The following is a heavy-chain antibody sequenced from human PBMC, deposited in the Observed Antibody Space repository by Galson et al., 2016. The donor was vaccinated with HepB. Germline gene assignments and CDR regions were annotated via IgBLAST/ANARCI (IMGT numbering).Heavy chain of an antibody. CDR3: AKRVSSSKYFDY. J-gene: IGHJ4*02. V-gene: IGHV3-23*01. D-gene: IGHD2-2*01. CDR1: GFTFSSHP. CDR2: TGSRGDDT. Sequence: SLRLSCAGSGFTFSSHPMNWVRQAPGKGLEWVSSTGSRGDDTYYADSVKGRFTVSRDNLKNTLYLQMNSLRAGDTAVYYCAKRVSSSKYFDYWGQGTLVTVSS.